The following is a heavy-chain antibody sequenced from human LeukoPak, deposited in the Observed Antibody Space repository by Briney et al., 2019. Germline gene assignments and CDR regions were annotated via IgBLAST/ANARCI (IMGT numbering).Heavy chain of an antibody. CDR2: ISGSGGST. CDR3: AKYRTGPPYGLDV. D-gene: IGHD1-26*01. J-gene: IGHJ6*02. Sequence: GGSLRLSCAASGFTFSTYAMNRVRQAPGKGLEWVSGISGSGGSTWYADSVKGRFTISRDNSKNTLYLQMNRLRAEDTATYYCAKYRTGPPYGLDVWGQGTTVTVSS. V-gene: IGHV3-23*01. CDR1: GFTFSTYA.